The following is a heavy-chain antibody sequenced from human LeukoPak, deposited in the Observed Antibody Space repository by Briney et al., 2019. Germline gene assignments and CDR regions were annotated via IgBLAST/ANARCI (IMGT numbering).Heavy chain of an antibody. CDR1: GFTVSINY. Sequence: GGTLSLSCAASGFTVSINYMSWVREAPGKGLEWVSLIYSGGGTYYANSVKGPFTISTDNSKNTLYLQTNSLRAKDTAVYYCAKDQELLVPFDYWGQGTLVTVSS. CDR3: AKDQELLVPFDY. V-gene: IGHV3-53*01. D-gene: IGHD6-19*01. J-gene: IGHJ4*02. CDR2: IYSGGGT.